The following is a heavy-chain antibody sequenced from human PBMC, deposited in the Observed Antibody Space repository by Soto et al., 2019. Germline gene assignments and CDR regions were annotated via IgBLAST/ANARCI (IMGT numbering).Heavy chain of an antibody. J-gene: IGHJ6*02. CDR1: GGTFSSYA. Sequence: QVQLVQSGAEVKKPGSSVKVSCKASGGTFSSYAISWVRQAPGQGLEWMGGIIPIFGTANYAQKFQGRVTITADESTSTAYMELSSLRSEDTAVYYCAGIMGVARYYYYYGMDVWGQGTTVTVSS. CDR2: IIPIFGTA. CDR3: AGIMGVARYYYYYGMDV. V-gene: IGHV1-69*12. D-gene: IGHD3-16*01.